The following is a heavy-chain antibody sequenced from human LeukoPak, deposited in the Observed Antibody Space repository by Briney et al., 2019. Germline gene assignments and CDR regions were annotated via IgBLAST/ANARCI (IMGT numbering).Heavy chain of an antibody. D-gene: IGHD3-22*01. J-gene: IGHJ4*02. CDR2: INHSGST. Sequence: PSETLSLTCAVYGGSFSGYYWSWIRQPPGKGLEWIGEINHSGSTNYSPSLKSRVTISVDTSKNQFSLKLSSVTAADTAVYYCARFKYYYDSSGYQLFDYWGQGTPVTVSS. V-gene: IGHV4-34*01. CDR3: ARFKYYYDSSGYQLFDY. CDR1: GGSFSGYY.